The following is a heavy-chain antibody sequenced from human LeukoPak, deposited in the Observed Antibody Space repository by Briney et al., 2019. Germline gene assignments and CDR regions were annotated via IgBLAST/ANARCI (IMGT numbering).Heavy chain of an antibody. Sequence: GGSLRLSCAASGFTFSSYAMHWVRQAPGKGLKWVAVISYDGSNKYYADSVKGRFTISRDNSKNTLYLQMNSLRAEDTAVYYCARDLGIVVVPAAGDYYYGMDVWGQGTTVTVSS. J-gene: IGHJ6*02. D-gene: IGHD2-2*01. CDR3: ARDLGIVVVPAAGDYYYGMDV. CDR1: GFTFSSYA. V-gene: IGHV3-30-3*01. CDR2: ISYDGSNK.